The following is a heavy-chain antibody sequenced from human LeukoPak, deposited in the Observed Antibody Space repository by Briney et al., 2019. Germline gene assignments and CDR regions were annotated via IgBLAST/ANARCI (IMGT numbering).Heavy chain of an antibody. D-gene: IGHD3-22*01. CDR2: FDGGGGRT. J-gene: IGHJ4*02. Sequence: GGSLRLSCTACGFAFSRYAMSWVRQAPGVGLEWVSAFDGGGGRTWHADSLRGRFTISRDNSKNTLFMQMNSLRAEDTAVYYCAKDFYDSSGSRYDYWGQGTLVTVSS. CDR1: GFAFSRYA. CDR3: AKDFYDSSGSRYDY. V-gene: IGHV3-23*01.